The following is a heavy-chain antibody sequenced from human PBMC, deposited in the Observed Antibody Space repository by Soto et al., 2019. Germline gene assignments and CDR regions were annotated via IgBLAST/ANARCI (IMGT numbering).Heavy chain of an antibody. CDR3: ARSPLAAAAPLSLDY. Sequence: PSETLSLTCTVSGGSISSYYWSWIRRPPGKGLEWIGYIYYSGSTNYNPSLKSRVTISVDTSKNQFSLKLSSVTAADTAVYYCARSPLAAAAPLSLDYWGQGTLVTVSS. D-gene: IGHD6-13*01. CDR1: GGSISSYY. CDR2: IYYSGST. J-gene: IGHJ4*02. V-gene: IGHV4-59*08.